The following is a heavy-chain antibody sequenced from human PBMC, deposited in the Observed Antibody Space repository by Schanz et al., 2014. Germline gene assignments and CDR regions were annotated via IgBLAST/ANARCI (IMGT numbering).Heavy chain of an antibody. CDR1: GDSISSSNW. V-gene: IGHV4-4*02. CDR2: IHHRGST. CDR3: ARGERSGFGELLDY. Sequence: QVQLQESGPGLVKPSGTLSLTCAVSGDSISSSNWWAWVRQPPGMGLEWIGEIHHRGSTNYNPSLKSRVTISVDKPKTHFSLKLSSVTAADTAVYYCARGERSGFGELLDYWGQGTLVSVSS. D-gene: IGHD3-10*01. J-gene: IGHJ4*02.